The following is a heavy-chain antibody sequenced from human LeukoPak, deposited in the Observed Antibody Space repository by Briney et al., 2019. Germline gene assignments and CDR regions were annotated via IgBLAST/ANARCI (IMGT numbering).Heavy chain of an antibody. CDR3: ARVQRAAAAIPGGSYNWFDP. Sequence: PGGSLRLSCAASGFIFSDYWMHWVRQAPGKGLVWVSRINSDGSSTSHADSVKGRSTISRDNAKNTLYLQMNSLRAEDTAVYYCARVQRAAAAIPGGSYNWFDPWGQGTLVTVSS. CDR1: GFIFSDYW. J-gene: IGHJ5*02. V-gene: IGHV3-74*01. CDR2: INSDGSST. D-gene: IGHD6-13*01.